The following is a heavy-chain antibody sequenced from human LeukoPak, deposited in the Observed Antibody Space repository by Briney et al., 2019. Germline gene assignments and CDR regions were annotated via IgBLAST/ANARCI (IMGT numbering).Heavy chain of an antibody. CDR1: GFTFSSYG. V-gene: IGHV3-30*02. CDR2: IRYDGSNK. Sequence: GGSLRLSCAASGFTFSSYGMHWVRQAPGKGLEWVAFIRYDGSNKYYADSVKGRFTISRDNSKNTLYLQMNSLGAEDTAVYYCARHDSSGPYNAFDIWGQGTMVTVSS. CDR3: ARHDSSGPYNAFDI. J-gene: IGHJ3*02. D-gene: IGHD3-22*01.